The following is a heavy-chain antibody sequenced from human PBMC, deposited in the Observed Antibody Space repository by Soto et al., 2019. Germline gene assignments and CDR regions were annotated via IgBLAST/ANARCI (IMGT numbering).Heavy chain of an antibody. CDR3: ARDRGSGSNNNWFDP. CDR1: GFTFSNYW. V-gene: IGHV3-7*03. CDR2: IIKDGSEK. J-gene: IGHJ5*02. D-gene: IGHD3-10*01. Sequence: GGSLRLSCAASGFTFSNYWMTWVRQAPGKGLEWVANIIKDGSEKPYVDSVKGRFTISRDNAKNSLYLEMNSLRVEDTAVYYCARDRGSGSNNNWFDPWSQGTLVTVSS.